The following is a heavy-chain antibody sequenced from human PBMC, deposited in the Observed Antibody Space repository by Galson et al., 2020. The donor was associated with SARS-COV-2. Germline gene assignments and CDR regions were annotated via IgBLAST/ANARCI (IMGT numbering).Heavy chain of an antibody. V-gene: IGHV4-34*01. CDR3: ATGTSSSRLRS. CDR2: FIHGRGS. D-gene: IGHD3-16*01. CDR1: GGSFSDSH. Sequence: SETLSLTCAVDGGSFSDSHWSWVRQPPGEGLEWIGEFIHGRGSYYNPSLRSRVSIFKDTSNNQFSLSLTSVTGADSAMYYCATGTSSSRLRSWGQGTLVTVSS. J-gene: IGHJ4*02.